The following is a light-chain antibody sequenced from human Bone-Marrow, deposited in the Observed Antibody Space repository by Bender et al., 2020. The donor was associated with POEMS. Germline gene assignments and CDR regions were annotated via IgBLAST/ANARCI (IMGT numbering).Light chain of an antibody. CDR2: EDN. Sequence: FILTQPHSVSESPGKTVIISCTRSSGNIAGNYVQWYQQRPGSAPTTVIFEDNLRPSGVPDRFSGSKSGNTASLTVSGLQAEDEADYFCSVYDGSNILLFGGGTKLTVL. V-gene: IGLV6-57*04. J-gene: IGLJ3*02. CDR1: SGNIAGNY. CDR3: SVYDGSNILL.